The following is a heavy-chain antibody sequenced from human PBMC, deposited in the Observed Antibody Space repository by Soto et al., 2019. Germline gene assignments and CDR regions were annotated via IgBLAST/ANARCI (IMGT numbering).Heavy chain of an antibody. D-gene: IGHD2-15*01. CDR2: INPNSGGT. Sequence: ASVKVSCKASGYTFTGYYMHWVRQAPGQGLEWMRWINPNSGGTNYAQKFQGRVTMTRDTSISTAYMELSGLRSDDTAVYYCASDLNCSGGSCYGDYFDYWGQGTLVTVSS. V-gene: IGHV1-2*02. CDR3: ASDLNCSGGSCYGDYFDY. J-gene: IGHJ4*02. CDR1: GYTFTGYY.